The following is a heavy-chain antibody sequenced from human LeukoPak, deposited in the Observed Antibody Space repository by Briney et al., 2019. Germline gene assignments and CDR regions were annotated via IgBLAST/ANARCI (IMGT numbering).Heavy chain of an antibody. D-gene: IGHD3-10*01. Sequence: GGSLRLSCAASGFTFSSYEMNWVRQAPGKGLEWVSYISSSGSTIYYADSVKGRFTISRDNAKNSLYLQMNSLRAEDTAVYYCARGVTMVRGVSWFDPWGQGTLVTVSS. CDR3: ARGVTMVRGVSWFDP. CDR2: ISSSGSTI. CDR1: GFTFSSYE. J-gene: IGHJ5*02. V-gene: IGHV3-48*03.